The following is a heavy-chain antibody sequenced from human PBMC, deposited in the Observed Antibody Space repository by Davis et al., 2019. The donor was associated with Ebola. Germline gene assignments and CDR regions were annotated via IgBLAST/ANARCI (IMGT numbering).Heavy chain of an antibody. CDR3: ARAVAMVQERNWFDP. CDR2: ISAYNGNT. Sequence: AASVKVSCKASGYTFTSYGISWVRQAPGQGLEWMGWISAYNGNTNYAQKLQGRVTMTTDTSTSTAYMELRSLRSDDTAVYYCARAVAMVQERNWFDPWGQGTLVTVSS. CDR1: GYTFTSYG. V-gene: IGHV1-18*01. J-gene: IGHJ5*02. D-gene: IGHD3-10*01.